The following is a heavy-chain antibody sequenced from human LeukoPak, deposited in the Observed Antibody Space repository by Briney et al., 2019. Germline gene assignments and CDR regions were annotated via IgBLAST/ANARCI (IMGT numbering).Heavy chain of an antibody. CDR1: GGSISSYY. Sequence: SETLSLTCTASGGSISSYYWSWIRQPPGKGLEWIGYIYYSGGTNYNPSLKSRVTISVDTSKNQFSLKLSSVTAADTAVYYCARDWSGLNWFDPWGQGTLVTVSS. J-gene: IGHJ5*02. D-gene: IGHD3-3*01. CDR3: ARDWSGLNWFDP. CDR2: IYYSGGT. V-gene: IGHV4-59*01.